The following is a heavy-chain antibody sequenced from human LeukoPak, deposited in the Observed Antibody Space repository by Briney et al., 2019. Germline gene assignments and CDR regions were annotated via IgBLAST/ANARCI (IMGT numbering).Heavy chain of an antibody. CDR2: IKNKTDGGTT. CDR1: GFTFSNAW. V-gene: IGHV3-15*01. CDR3: TTDQDPSSGYEWVY. J-gene: IGHJ4*02. Sequence: GGSLRLSCAASGFTFSNAWMSWVRQAPGKGLEWVGRIKNKTDGGTTDYAAPVKGRFTISRDDSKNTLYLQMNSLKTEDTAVYYCTTDQDPSSGYEWVYWGQGTLVTVSS. D-gene: IGHD5-12*01.